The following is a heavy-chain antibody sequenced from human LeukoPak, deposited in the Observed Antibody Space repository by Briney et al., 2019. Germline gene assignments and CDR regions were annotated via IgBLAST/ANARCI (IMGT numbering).Heavy chain of an antibody. Sequence: PSETLSLTXTVSGGSISSYYWSWIRQPAGKGLEWIRRIYTSGSTNYNPSLKSRVTMSVDTSKNQFSLKLSSVTAADTAVYYCARVGGYSSSEYYFDYWGQGTLVTVSS. CDR1: GGSISSYY. D-gene: IGHD6-6*01. CDR2: IYTSGST. V-gene: IGHV4-4*07. CDR3: ARVGGYSSSEYYFDY. J-gene: IGHJ4*02.